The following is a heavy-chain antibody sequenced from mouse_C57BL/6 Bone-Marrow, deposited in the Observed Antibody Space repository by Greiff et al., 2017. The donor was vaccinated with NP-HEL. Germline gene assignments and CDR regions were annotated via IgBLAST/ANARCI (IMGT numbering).Heavy chain of an antibody. CDR3: AKDYDYDGYAMDY. CDR1: GYTFTSYW. V-gene: IGHV1-50*01. D-gene: IGHD2-4*01. J-gene: IGHJ4*01. CDR2: IDPSDSYT. Sequence: VQLQQPGAELVKPGASVKLSCKASGYTFTSYWMQWVKQRPGQGLEWIGEIDPSDSYTNYKQKFKGKATVTVDTSSSTAYMQRSSLTSEDSAVYYCAKDYDYDGYAMDYWGQGTSVTVSS.